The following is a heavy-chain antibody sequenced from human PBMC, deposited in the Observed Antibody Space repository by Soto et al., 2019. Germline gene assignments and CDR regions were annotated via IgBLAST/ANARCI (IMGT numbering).Heavy chain of an antibody. CDR3: AKISSPSHFDF. CDR2: IYYSGST. Sequence: PSETLSLTCTVSGGSINNYWSWIRQPPGKGLEWIGYIYYSGSTKYNPSLKSRVTISIDTSKNQFSLKLSSVTAADTAVYYCAKISSPSHFDFWGQGTLVTVSS. V-gene: IGHV4-59*01. CDR1: GGSINNY. J-gene: IGHJ4*02.